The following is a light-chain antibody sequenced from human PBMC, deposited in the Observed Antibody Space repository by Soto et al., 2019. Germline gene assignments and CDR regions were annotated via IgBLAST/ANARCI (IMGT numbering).Light chain of an antibody. V-gene: IGKV1-39*01. CDR2: AAS. CDR3: QQSYSTLLT. CDR1: QSISSY. J-gene: IGKJ4*01. Sequence: DIQMTQSPSSLSASVGDRVTITCRASQSISSYLNWYQQKPGKAPKLLIYAASNLQSGVPSRFSGSGSGSDFALTISGLQPEDVEPYYGQQSYSTLLTFGGATKGEFK.